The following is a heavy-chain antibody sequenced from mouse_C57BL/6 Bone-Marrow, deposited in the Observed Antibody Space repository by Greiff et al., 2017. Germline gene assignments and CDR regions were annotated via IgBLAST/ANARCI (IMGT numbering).Heavy chain of an antibody. CDR1: GYAFSSSW. Sequence: QVQLQQSGPELVKPGASVKISCKASGYAFSSSWMNWVKQRPGKGLEWIGRIDPNSGGTKYNEKFKSKATLTVDKPSSTAYMQLSSLTSEDSAVYYCARCTYYGSSYYARDYWGQGTSVTVSS. CDR2: IDPNSGGT. J-gene: IGHJ4*01. V-gene: IGHV1-82*01. D-gene: IGHD1-1*01. CDR3: ARCTYYGSSYYARDY.